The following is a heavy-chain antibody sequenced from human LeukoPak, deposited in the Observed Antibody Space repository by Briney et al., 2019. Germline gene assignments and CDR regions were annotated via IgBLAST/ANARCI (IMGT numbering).Heavy chain of an antibody. CDR1: GLNFSNHY. CDR2: SRNKASSDTT. V-gene: IGHV3-72*01. CDR3: AREGWLLYYFDY. D-gene: IGHD5-12*01. J-gene: IGHJ4*02. Sequence: GDSRRLSCAASGLNFSNHYIVWVRQAPGKALECVGRSRNKASSDTTEYAASVEGRFTISRYNAQNSLYLQMNSLRAEETAVYYCAREGWLLYYFDYWGQGTLVTVSS.